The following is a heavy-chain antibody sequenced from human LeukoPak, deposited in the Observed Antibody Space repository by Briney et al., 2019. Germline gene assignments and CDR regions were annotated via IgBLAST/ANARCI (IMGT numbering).Heavy chain of an antibody. D-gene: IGHD2-21*01. CDR1: AFSLNAYN. Sequence: GGSLRLSCAASAFSLNAYNMNWVRQAPGKGLEWVSSISYTGTYIYYADSVKGRFTISRDNTKNSLYLQMNSLRAEDTAMYYCVKDTGESLVFDIWGQGTMVTVSS. CDR3: VKDTGESLVFDI. V-gene: IGHV3-21*04. J-gene: IGHJ3*02. CDR2: ISYTGTYI.